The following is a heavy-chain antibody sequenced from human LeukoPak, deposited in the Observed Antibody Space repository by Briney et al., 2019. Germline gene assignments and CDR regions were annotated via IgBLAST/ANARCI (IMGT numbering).Heavy chain of an antibody. CDR1: GGSISSYY. J-gene: IGHJ5*02. CDR2: IYTSGST. D-gene: IGHD3-9*01. CDR3: ARDKSPYYDILTGYYWGFDP. Sequence: SETLSLTCTVSGGSISSYYWSWIRQPAGKGLEWIGRIYTSGSTNYNPSLKSRVTMSVDTSKNQFSLKLSSVTAADTAVYYCARDKSPYYDILTGYYWGFDPWGQGTLVTVSS. V-gene: IGHV4-4*07.